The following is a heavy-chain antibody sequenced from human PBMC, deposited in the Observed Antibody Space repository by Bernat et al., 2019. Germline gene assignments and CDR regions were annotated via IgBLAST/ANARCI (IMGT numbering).Heavy chain of an antibody. CDR1: GFTFSDYY. CDR3: ARAQDYGDYAFDI. V-gene: IGHV3-11*06. J-gene: IGHJ3*02. Sequence: VQLVESGGGLVQPGGSLRLSCGASGFTFSDYYMSWIRQAPGKGLEWVSYISSSSSYTNYADSVKGRFTISRDNAKNSLYLQMNSLRAEDTAVYYCARAQDYGDYAFDIWGQGTMVTVSS. CDR2: ISSSSSYT. D-gene: IGHD4-17*01.